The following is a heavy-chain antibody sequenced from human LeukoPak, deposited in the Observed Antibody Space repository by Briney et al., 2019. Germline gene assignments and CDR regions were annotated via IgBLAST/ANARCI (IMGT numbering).Heavy chain of an antibody. V-gene: IGHV3-20*04. CDR1: GFTFDDYG. CDR3: VRAYSGSHGDAFDI. J-gene: IGHJ3*02. CDR2: ITWNGGST. Sequence: PGGSLRLSCAASGFTFDDYGMNWVRQAPGKWLEWVSGITWNGGSTGYADSVKGRFTISRDNAKNSLYVQMNSLRAEDTALCYCVRAYSGSHGDAFDIWGQGTMVTVSS. D-gene: IGHD1-26*01.